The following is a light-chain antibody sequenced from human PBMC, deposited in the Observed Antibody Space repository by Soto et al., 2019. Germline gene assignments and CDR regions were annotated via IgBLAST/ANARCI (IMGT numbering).Light chain of an antibody. CDR3: AAWDGSLNGPV. Sequence: QSVLTQPPSASGTPGQRVTISCSGSGSNIGSNTVSWYQQLPGTAPKVLMFNNNYRPSGVPDRFSGSKSGTSASLAITGLQSEDEADYYCAAWDGSLNGPVFGGGTKLTVL. CDR2: NNN. V-gene: IGLV1-44*01. J-gene: IGLJ2*01. CDR1: GSNIGSNT.